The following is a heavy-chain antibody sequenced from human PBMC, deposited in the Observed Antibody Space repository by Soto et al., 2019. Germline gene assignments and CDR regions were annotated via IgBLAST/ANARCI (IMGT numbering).Heavy chain of an antibody. V-gene: IGHV4-31*01. J-gene: IGHJ5*02. CDR1: GGSISSGGYY. D-gene: IGHD3-10*01. CDR3: AGEGGVITMVGGVARRFDP. CDR2: IYYSGST. Sequence: QVQLQESGPGLVKPSQTLSLTGTVSGGSISSGGYYWSWIRQHPGKGLEWIVYIYYSGSTYYNPSLKSPVTIPLDTYKNQLSLQLGPVTAADTAVYSCAGEGGVITMVGGVARRFDPWGQGTLVTVAS.